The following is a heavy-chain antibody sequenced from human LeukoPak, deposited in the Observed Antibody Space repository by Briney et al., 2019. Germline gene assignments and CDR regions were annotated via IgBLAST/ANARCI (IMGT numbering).Heavy chain of an antibody. Sequence: GALRPPFAASWFTFRRQNLNLVRQAPGEGLGLVPSISSSSYIYYADSVKGRFTISRDNAKNSLYLQMNSLRAEDTAVYYCARAALYGSGSGAIWGQGTMVTVSS. J-gene: IGHJ3*02. D-gene: IGHD3-10*01. CDR1: WFTFRRQN. CDR2: ISSSSYI. V-gene: IGHV3-21*01. CDR3: ARAALYGSGSGAI.